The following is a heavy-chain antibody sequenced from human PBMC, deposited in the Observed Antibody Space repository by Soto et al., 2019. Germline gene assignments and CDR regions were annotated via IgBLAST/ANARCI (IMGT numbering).Heavy chain of an antibody. CDR1: GFTFSNAW. J-gene: IGHJ4*02. CDR2: IKSKTDGGTT. D-gene: IGHD4-4*01. CDR3: GQATVTVTTRLYYFDY. Sequence: GGSLRLSCAASGFTFSNAWMSWVRQAPGKGLEWVGRIKSKTDGGTTDYAAPVKGRFTISRDDSKNTLYLQMNSLKTEDTAVYYCGQATVTVTTRLYYFDYWGQGTLVTVSS. V-gene: IGHV3-15*01.